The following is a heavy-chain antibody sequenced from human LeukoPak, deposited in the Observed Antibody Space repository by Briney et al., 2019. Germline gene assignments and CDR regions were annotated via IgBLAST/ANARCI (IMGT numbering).Heavy chain of an antibody. Sequence: GGSLRLSCAASGFTFSSYAMSWVRQAPGKGLEWVANIKQDGSEKYYVDSVKGRFTISRDNAKNSLYLQMNSLRAEDTAVYYCARAIDDFWSGYFDYWGQGTLVTVSS. D-gene: IGHD3-3*01. CDR3: ARAIDDFWSGYFDY. CDR1: GFTFSSYA. V-gene: IGHV3-7*01. J-gene: IGHJ4*02. CDR2: IKQDGSEK.